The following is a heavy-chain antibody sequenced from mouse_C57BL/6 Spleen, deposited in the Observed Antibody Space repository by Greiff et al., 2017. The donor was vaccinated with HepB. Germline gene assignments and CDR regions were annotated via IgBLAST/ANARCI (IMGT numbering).Heavy chain of an antibody. J-gene: IGHJ4*01. CDR3: ARHEGVYYGSSDYAMDY. V-gene: IGHV1-62-2*01. CDR1: GYTFTEYT. Sequence: QVQLQQSGAELVKPGASVKLSCKASGYTFTEYTIHWVKQRSGQGLEWIGWFYPGSGSIKYNEKFKDKATLTADKSSSTVYMELSRLTSEDSAVYFCARHEGVYYGSSDYAMDYWGQGTSVTVSS. D-gene: IGHD1-1*01. CDR2: FYPGSGSI.